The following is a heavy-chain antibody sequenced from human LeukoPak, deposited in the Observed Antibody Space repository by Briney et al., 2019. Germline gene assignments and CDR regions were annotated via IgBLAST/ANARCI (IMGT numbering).Heavy chain of an antibody. CDR3: ARFCSSTSYGPDY. D-gene: IGHD2-2*01. V-gene: IGHV1-69*04. CDR1: GGTFSSYA. CDR2: IIPILGIA. J-gene: IGHJ4*02. Sequence: GASVKVSCKASGGTFSSYAIRCVRQAPGQGLEWMGRIIPILGIANYAQKFQGRVTITADKSTSTAYMELSSLRSEDTAVYYCARFCSSTSYGPDYWGQGTLVTVSS.